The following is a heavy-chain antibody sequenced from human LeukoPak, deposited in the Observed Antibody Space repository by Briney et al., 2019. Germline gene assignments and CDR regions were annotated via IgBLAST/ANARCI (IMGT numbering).Heavy chain of an antibody. J-gene: IGHJ4*02. V-gene: IGHV4-38-2*01. D-gene: IGHD5-12*01. CDR1: GYYISSGYC. Sequence: SETLSLTCAVSGYYISSGYCWGWIRQPPGKGLEWIGSIYHSGSTYYNPSLKSRVTISVDTSKNQFSLKLSSVTAADTALYYCARVATTTNPPQRPFDYWGQGTLVTVSS. CDR3: ARVATTTNPPQRPFDY. CDR2: IYHSGST.